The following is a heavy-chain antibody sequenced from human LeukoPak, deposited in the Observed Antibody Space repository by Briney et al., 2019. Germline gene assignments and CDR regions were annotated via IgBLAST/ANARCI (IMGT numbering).Heavy chain of an antibody. CDR3: ASTRATTRLYYMDV. J-gene: IGHJ6*03. D-gene: IGHD4-17*01. CDR2: IYHSGST. V-gene: IGHV4-38-2*02. CDR1: GYSISSGYY. Sequence: SETLSLTCTVSGYSISSGYYWGWIRQPPGKGLEWIGSIYHSGSTYYNPSLKSRVTISVDTSKNQFSLKLSSVTAADTAVYYCASTRATTRLYYMDVWGKGTTVTVYS.